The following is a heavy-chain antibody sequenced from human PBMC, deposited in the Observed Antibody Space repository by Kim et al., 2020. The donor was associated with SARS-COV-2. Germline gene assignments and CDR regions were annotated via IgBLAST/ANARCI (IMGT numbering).Heavy chain of an antibody. CDR2: IIPITGTA. Sequence: SVKVSCKASGDTFSSYAINWVRQAPGQGLEWMGKIIPITGTATYAQVFKGRVTFTADASTSTAYMELSSLRSDDTAVYYCARGGYYDSSGPYGMDVWGPGTTVTVPS. J-gene: IGHJ6*02. D-gene: IGHD3-22*01. CDR3: ARGGYYDSSGPYGMDV. V-gene: IGHV1-69*11. CDR1: GDTFSSYA.